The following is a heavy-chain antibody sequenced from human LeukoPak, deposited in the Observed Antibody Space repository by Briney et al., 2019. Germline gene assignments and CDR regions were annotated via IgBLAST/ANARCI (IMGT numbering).Heavy chain of an antibody. Sequence: PSETLSLTCTVSGGSIRSYYWSWIRQPPGKGLEWIGYIYYSGSTNYNPSLKSRVTISVDTSKNQFSLKLSSVTAADTAVYYCARETYYGSGSYYKNNWFDPWGQGTLVTVSS. V-gene: IGHV4-59*12. CDR3: ARETYYGSGSYYKNNWFDP. CDR2: IYYSGST. CDR1: GGSIRSYY. J-gene: IGHJ5*02. D-gene: IGHD3-10*01.